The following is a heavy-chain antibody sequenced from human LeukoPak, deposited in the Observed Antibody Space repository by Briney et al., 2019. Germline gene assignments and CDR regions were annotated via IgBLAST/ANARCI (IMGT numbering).Heavy chain of an antibody. CDR3: ARLLYDSSGYYYLDY. Sequence: GGSLRLSCAASGFTFSSYWMSWVRQAPGKGLEWVANINQDGSEKYYVDSVKGRFTISRDNAKNSLYLQMNSLRAEDTAVYYCARLLYDSSGYYYLDYWDRGTLVTVSS. V-gene: IGHV3-7*01. CDR2: INQDGSEK. CDR1: GFTFSSYW. D-gene: IGHD3-22*01. J-gene: IGHJ4*02.